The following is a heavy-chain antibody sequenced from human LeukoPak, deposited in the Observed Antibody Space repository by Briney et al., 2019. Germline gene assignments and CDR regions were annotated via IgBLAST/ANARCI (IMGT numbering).Heavy chain of an antibody. V-gene: IGHV3-53*01. CDR2: LYSDGNT. J-gene: IGHJ4*02. CDR3: ARGVEPLAANTLAY. D-gene: IGHD1-14*01. Sequence: GGSLRLSCAASGFTVITNDMTWVRQAPGKGLDWVSVLYSDGNTKYADSEQGRFTISRDNSKNTLYLEMNSLRPDDTAVYYCARGVEPLAANTLAYWGQGTLVTVSS. CDR1: GFTVITND.